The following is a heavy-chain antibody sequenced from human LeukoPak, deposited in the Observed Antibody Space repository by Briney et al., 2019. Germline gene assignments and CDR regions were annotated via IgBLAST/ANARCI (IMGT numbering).Heavy chain of an antibody. CDR3: AREVVLQYYFDY. V-gene: IGHV3-30*19. CDR1: GFNFNIFI. Sequence: GGSLRLSCATSGFNFNIFIMHWVRQAPGKGLEWVAVISYDGSNKYYADSVKGRFTISRDNSKNTLYLQMNSLRAEDTAVYYCAREVVLQYYFDYWGQGTLVTVSS. CDR2: ISYDGSNK. D-gene: IGHD4-11*01. J-gene: IGHJ4*02.